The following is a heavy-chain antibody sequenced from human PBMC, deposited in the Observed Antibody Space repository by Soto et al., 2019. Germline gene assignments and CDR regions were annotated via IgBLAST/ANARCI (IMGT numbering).Heavy chain of an antibody. CDR1: GYSISSSNW. CDR3: ARDGFFGRSGYFDY. J-gene: IGHJ4*02. CDR2: IYYSGTT. Sequence: SETLSLTCAVSGYSISSSNWWGWIRQPPGKGLEWIGYIYYSGTTYYNPSLKSRVTMSVDTSKNQFSLKLTSVTAVDTAVYYCARDGFFGRSGYFDYWGQGIRVTVSS. D-gene: IGHD3-3*01. V-gene: IGHV4-28*03.